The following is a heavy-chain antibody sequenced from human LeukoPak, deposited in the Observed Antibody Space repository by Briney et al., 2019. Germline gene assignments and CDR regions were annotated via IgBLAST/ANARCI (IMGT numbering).Heavy chain of an antibody. CDR1: GFTFSSYS. CDR3: ARIGRYFYYMDV. V-gene: IGHV3-48*01. CDR2: ISSSSSTI. D-gene: IGHD1-26*01. Sequence: GGSLRLSCAASGFTFSSYSMNWVRQAPGKGLEWVSYISSSSSTIYYADSVRGRFTISRDNAKNSLYLQMNSLRAEDTAVYYCARIGRYFYYMDVWGKGTTVTVSS. J-gene: IGHJ6*03.